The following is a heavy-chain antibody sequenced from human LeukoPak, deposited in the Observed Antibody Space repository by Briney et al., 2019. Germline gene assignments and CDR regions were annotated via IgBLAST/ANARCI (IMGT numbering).Heavy chain of an antibody. V-gene: IGHV4-59*05. CDR3: ARHPIYGSGRCFDY. CDR1: GCTFSSYA. Sequence: GSLRLSCSASGCTFSSYAMSWVRQAPGEGLEWIGGIYYNGRTYYNPSPKNRVTISVDTSKKPCSLKLSPVTAADTAVYYCARHPIYGSGRCFDYWGQGTLVTVSS. J-gene: IGHJ4*02. CDR2: IYYNGRT. D-gene: IGHD3-10*01.